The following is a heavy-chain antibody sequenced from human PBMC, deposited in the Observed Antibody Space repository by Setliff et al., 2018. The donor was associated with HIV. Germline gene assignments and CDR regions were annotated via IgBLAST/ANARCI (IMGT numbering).Heavy chain of an antibody. V-gene: IGHV1-69*13. CDR1: GGTFNNYV. J-gene: IGHJ3*02. CDR2: IIPMFRSA. D-gene: IGHD3-22*01. Sequence: GASVKVSCKAAGGTFNNYVFSWVRKAPGRGLEWMGVIIPMFRSANYAQNFQGRVTITADESTSTAYMELSSLRSEDTAVYYCARADYDSSGYDAFDIWGQGTMVTVSS. CDR3: ARADYDSSGYDAFDI.